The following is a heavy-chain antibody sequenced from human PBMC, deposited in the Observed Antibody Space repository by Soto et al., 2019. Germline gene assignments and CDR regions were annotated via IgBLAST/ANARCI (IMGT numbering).Heavy chain of an antibody. CDR1: GFTFSDYA. D-gene: IGHD2-21*01. J-gene: IGHJ6*02. CDR2: ISSDGKNT. V-gene: IGHV3-30*01. CDR3: ARVHCTTELCSGLYFYYALDV. Sequence: VQLVESGGGVVQPGRSLRLSCAASGFTFSDYAMHWVRQPPGKGLEWVAIISSDGKNTYYGDSVKGRFTISRDDSTSTLSLQMNGLRPEDTAVYFCARVHCTTELCSGLYFYYALDVWGQGTTVTVSS.